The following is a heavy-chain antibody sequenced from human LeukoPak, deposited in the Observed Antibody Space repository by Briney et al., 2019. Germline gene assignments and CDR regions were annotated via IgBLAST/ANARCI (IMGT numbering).Heavy chain of an antibody. D-gene: IGHD3-10*01. CDR1: GFTFSNHG. CDR2: ISGNGDIT. J-gene: IGHJ4*02. CDR3: ARVTYGSGTYGAFDY. Sequence: SGGSLRLSCAASGFTFSNHGMNWVRQAPGKGLEWVSGISGNGDITYYADSVKGRFTISRDNSKNTLYLQMNSLRAEDTAVYYCARVTYGSGTYGAFDYWGQGTLVTVSS. V-gene: IGHV3-23*01.